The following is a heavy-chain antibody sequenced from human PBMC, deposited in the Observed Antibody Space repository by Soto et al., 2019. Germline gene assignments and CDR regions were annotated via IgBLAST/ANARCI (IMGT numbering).Heavy chain of an antibody. Sequence: QVQLQESGPGLVKPSQTLSLTCTVSGGSISSGGYYWSWIRQHPGKGLEWIGYIYYSGSTYYNPSLKSLVNISVDTSKNQFSLKMSAVTAADTAVYYCARFIPGTGSDYWGQGTLVTVSS. D-gene: IGHD1-20*01. CDR3: ARFIPGTGSDY. CDR1: GGSISSGGYY. J-gene: IGHJ4*02. V-gene: IGHV4-31*01. CDR2: IYYSGST.